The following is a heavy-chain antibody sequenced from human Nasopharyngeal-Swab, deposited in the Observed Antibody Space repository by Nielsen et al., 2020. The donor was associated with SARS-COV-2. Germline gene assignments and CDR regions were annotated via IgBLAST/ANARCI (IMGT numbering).Heavy chain of an antibody. J-gene: IGHJ4*02. CDR1: GFTFSDYY. V-gene: IGHV3-11*04. Sequence: GGSLRLSCAASGFTFSDYYMIWIRQAPGKGLEWVSYISSSGSTIYYADSVKGRFTISRDNAKNSLYLQMNSLRAEDTAVYYCVRYGGIQILTGYFDYWGPGTLVTVSS. CDR2: ISSSGSTI. CDR3: VRYGGIQILTGYFDY. D-gene: IGHD3-9*01.